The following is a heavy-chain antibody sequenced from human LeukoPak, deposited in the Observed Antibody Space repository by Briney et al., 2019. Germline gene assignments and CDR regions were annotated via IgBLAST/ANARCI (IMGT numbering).Heavy chain of an antibody. Sequence: TGGSLRLSCAASGFTFSSYSMNWVRQAPGKGLEWVSYISSSSSTIYYADSVKGRFTISRDNAKNSLYLQMSSLRAEDTAVYYCARVPKYYYDSSGYYSHYWGQGTLVTVSS. J-gene: IGHJ4*02. CDR1: GFTFSSYS. V-gene: IGHV3-48*01. D-gene: IGHD3-22*01. CDR2: ISSSSSTI. CDR3: ARVPKYYYDSSGYYSHY.